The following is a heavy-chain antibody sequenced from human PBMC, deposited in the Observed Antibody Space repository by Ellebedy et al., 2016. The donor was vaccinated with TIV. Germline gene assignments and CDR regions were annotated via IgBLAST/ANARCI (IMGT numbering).Heavy chain of an antibody. J-gene: IGHJ2*01. CDR3: ARGPYGGISVWYFDV. CDR2: INPSGGST. D-gene: IGHD4-23*01. Sequence: ASVKVSCKASGYTFTSYYVHWVRQAPGQGLEWMGLINPSGGSTNYPQKFQGRVTMTRDTSTTTVDMELSSLRSDDTAVYYCARGPYGGISVWYFDVWGRGTLVTVSS. CDR1: GYTFTSYY. V-gene: IGHV1-46*01.